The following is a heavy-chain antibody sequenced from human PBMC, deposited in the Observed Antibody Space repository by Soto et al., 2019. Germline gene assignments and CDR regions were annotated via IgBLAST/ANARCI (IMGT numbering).Heavy chain of an antibody. D-gene: IGHD3-3*01. J-gene: IGHJ6*02. CDR1: GGSVNSDSYY. CDR3: ARDDFTIFGAGYYGMDV. Sequence: PSETLSLTCAISGGSVNSDSYYWSWIRQPPGKGLEWIGYIYYSGSTNYNPSLKSRVTISVDTSKNQFSLKLSSVTAADTAVYYCARDDFTIFGAGYYGMDVWGQGTTVTVSS. CDR2: IYYSGST. V-gene: IGHV4-61*01.